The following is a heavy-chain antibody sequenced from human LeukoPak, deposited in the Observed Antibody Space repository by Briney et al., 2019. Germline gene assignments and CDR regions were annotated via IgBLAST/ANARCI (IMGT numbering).Heavy chain of an antibody. Sequence: SVKVSCKASGGTFSSYAISWVRQAPGRGLEWMGRIIPILGIANYAQKFQGRVTITADKSTSTAYMELSSLRSEDTAVYYCARDRDIVVVPAAIMWFDPWGQGTPVTVSS. CDR3: ARDRDIVVVPAAIMWFDP. CDR2: IIPILGIA. D-gene: IGHD2-2*01. J-gene: IGHJ5*02. CDR1: GGTFSSYA. V-gene: IGHV1-69*04.